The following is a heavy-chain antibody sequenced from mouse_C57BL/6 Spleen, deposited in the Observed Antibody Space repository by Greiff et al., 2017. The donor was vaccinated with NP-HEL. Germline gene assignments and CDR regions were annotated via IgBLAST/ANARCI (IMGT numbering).Heavy chain of an antibody. CDR2: IDPEDGDT. CDR3: TTHDLPIYPKGGFAY. J-gene: IGHJ3*01. V-gene: IGHV14-1*01. CDR1: GFNIKDYY. D-gene: IGHD2-1*01. Sequence: EVKVVESGAELVRPGASVKLSCTASGFNIKDYYMHWVKQRPEQGLEWIGRIDPEDGDTEYAPKFQGKATMTADTSSNTAYLQLSSLTSEDTAVYYCTTHDLPIYPKGGFAYWGQGTLVTVSA.